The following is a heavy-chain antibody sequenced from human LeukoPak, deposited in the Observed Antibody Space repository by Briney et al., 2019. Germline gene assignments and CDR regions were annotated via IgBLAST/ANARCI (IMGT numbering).Heavy chain of an antibody. V-gene: IGHV3-30*03. Sequence: PGGSLRLSCAASGFTFNNYGMHWVRQAPGKGLEWVAIISYDGSNTYYADSVKGRFTISRDNSKNTLYLQMNSLRAEDTAVYYCARSGSYYLDYWGQGTLVTVSS. CDR1: GFTFNNYG. J-gene: IGHJ4*02. CDR2: ISYDGSNT. CDR3: ARSGSYYLDY. D-gene: IGHD1-26*01.